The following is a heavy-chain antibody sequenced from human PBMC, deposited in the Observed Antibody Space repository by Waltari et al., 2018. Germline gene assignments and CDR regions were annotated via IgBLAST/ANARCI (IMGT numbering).Heavy chain of an antibody. D-gene: IGHD4-17*01. J-gene: IGHJ4*02. V-gene: IGHV1-18*01. CDR3: ARDYYGDYAFDY. CDR2: ISAVNGDI. Sequence: QVQLVQSGAEVKKPGASVKVSCTTSGYSFNSYGISGVRQAPGQGLEWMGWISAVNGDINYVQKYQGRVTMTTDTSTSTGYMELRSLTSDDTAVYYCARDYYGDYAFDYWGQGTLVTVSS. CDR1: GYSFNSYG.